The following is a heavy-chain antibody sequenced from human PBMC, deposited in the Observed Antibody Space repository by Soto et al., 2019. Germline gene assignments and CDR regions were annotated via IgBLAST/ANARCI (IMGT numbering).Heavy chain of an antibody. CDR1: GGSFSGYY. Sequence: QVQLQQWGAGLLKPSETLSLTCAVYGGSFSGYYWSWIRQPPGKGLEWIGEINHSGSTNYNPSLKSRVTISVDTSKNQFSLKLSSVTAADTAVYYCVRGRGREWWYRDYAFDIWGQGTMVTVSS. CDR2: INHSGST. V-gene: IGHV4-34*01. J-gene: IGHJ3*02. D-gene: IGHD2-15*01. CDR3: VRGRGREWWYRDYAFDI.